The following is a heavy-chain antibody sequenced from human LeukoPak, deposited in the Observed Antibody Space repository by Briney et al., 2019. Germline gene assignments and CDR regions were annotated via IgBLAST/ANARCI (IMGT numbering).Heavy chain of an antibody. D-gene: IGHD2-2*01. CDR1: GFTFSSYG. V-gene: IGHV3-23*01. CDR2: ISGSGGST. Sequence: TGGSLRLSCAASGFTFSSYGMSWVRQAPGKGLEWVSAISGSGGSTYYADSVKGRFTISRDNSKNTLYLQMNSLRAEDTAVYYCAKGADSSTSCHVDYWGQGTLVTVSS. J-gene: IGHJ4*02. CDR3: AKGADSSTSCHVDY.